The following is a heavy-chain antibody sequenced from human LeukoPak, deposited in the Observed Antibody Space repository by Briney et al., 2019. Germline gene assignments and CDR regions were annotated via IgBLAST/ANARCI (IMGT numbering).Heavy chain of an antibody. CDR3: TKDAAYSSSWFGYFDY. V-gene: IGHV3-43*01. Sequence: PGGSLRLSCAASGFTFHDHTMRWVRQGPGKRLEWVALITWDGDVTHYADSVKGRFTISRDNGKNSLFLQMNSVTTEDTALYYCTKDAAYSSSWFGYFDYWGQGTLVTVSS. D-gene: IGHD6-13*01. CDR2: ITWDGDVT. CDR1: GFTFHDHT. J-gene: IGHJ4*02.